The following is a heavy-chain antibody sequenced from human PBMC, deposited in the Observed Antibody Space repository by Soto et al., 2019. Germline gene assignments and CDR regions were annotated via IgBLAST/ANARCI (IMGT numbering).Heavy chain of an antibody. D-gene: IGHD1-26*01. CDR2: IYHGDTT. V-gene: IGHV4-59*03. J-gene: IGHJ4*02. Sequence: SETLSLTCSVSGASIRSYYCNWVRQSPGKGLEWIGYIYHGDTTKYNPSLKSRVTISADTSKSQYSLTLRSVTAADTAVYYCVIGMGWLPDYWGQGKLVTVSS. CDR1: GASIRSYY. CDR3: VIGMGWLPDY.